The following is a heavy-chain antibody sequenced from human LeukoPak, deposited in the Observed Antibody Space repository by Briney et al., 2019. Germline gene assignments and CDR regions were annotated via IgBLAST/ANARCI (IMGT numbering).Heavy chain of an antibody. D-gene: IGHD3-16*01. CDR3: ALGGDFDY. CDR2: VNHNENT. J-gene: IGHJ4*02. V-gene: IGHV4-34*01. CDR1: GGSFSTYY. Sequence: KPSETLSLTCAVYGGSFSTYYWSWIRQPPGKGLEWIGEVNHNENTNYNPSLKSRVTISVDTSKNQFSLVLSSVTAADTAVYYCALGGDFDYWGQGTLVTVSS.